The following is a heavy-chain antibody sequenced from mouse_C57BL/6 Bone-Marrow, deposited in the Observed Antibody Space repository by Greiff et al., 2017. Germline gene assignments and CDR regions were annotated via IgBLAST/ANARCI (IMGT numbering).Heavy chain of an antibody. Sequence: QVHVKQPGAELVKPGASVKLSCKASGYTFTSYWMHWVKQRPGQGLEWIGMIHPNSGSTNYNEKFKSKATLTVDKSSSTAYMQLSSLTSEDSAVYYCARRNYGSSLSWFAYWGQGTLVTVSA. CDR3: ARRNYGSSLSWFAY. CDR2: IHPNSGST. V-gene: IGHV1-64*01. J-gene: IGHJ3*01. D-gene: IGHD1-1*01. CDR1: GYTFTSYW.